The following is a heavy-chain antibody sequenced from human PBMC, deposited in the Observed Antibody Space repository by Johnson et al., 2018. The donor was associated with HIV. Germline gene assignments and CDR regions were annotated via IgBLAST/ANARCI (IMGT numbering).Heavy chain of an antibody. D-gene: IGHD2-15*01. CDR2: ISTITNTV. J-gene: IGHJ3*01. Sequence: VQLVESGGGMVQPGRSLRLSCAATGFIFNDYALHRPHISTITNTVFYAGSVKGRFTISRDNAKNSLYLQMNSLRAEDTAVYYCARVGVVGVPNAFDVSGQGTLVTVSS. CDR1: GFIFNDYA. V-gene: IGHV3-48*03. CDR3: ARVGVVGVPNAFDV.